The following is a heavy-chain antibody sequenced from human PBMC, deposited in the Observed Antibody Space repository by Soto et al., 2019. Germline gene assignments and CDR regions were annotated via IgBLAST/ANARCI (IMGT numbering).Heavy chain of an antibody. CDR2: ISAYNGNT. Sequence: QVQLVQSGAEVKKPGASVKVSCKASGYTFTSYGISWVRQAPGQGLEWMGWISAYNGNTNYAQKLQGRVTMTTDTSTSTAYMELRSLRSXXXXXXXXXXXXXXXXXXXXXXXGQGTLVTVSS. CDR1: GYTFTSYG. J-gene: IGHJ4*02. CDR3: XXXXXXXXXXXXXX. V-gene: IGHV1-18*01.